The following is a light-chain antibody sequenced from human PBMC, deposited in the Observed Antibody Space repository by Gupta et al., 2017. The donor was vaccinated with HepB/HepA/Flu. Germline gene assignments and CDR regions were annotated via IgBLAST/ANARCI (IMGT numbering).Light chain of an antibody. CDR1: QDINIY. Sequence: DIQLTQSPSFLSASVGDRITITCRASQDINIYLAWYQQKPGKAPNLLIYGASTLQSGVPSRFSGSGFGTEFTLTISSLQPEDFATYYCQNGDNSPLTFGGGTKVEIK. J-gene: IGKJ4*01. CDR2: GAS. V-gene: IGKV1-9*01. CDR3: QNGDNSPLT.